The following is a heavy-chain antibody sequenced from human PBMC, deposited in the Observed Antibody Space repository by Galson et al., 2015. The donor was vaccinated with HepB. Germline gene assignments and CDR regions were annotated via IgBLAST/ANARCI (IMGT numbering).Heavy chain of an antibody. CDR2: ISYDGSDK. V-gene: IGHV3-30-3*01. D-gene: IGHD2-8*02. CDR1: GFTFSTYA. CDR3: AKVPVPGAEGYYYYSSMGV. J-gene: IGHJ6*03. Sequence: SLRLSCAASGFTFSTYAMHWVRQAPGKGLEWVAVISYDGSDKYYVDSVKGRFTISRDNSKNTLYLQMSSLRPEDTAVYYCAKVPVPGAEGYYYYSSMGVWGKGTTVTVSS.